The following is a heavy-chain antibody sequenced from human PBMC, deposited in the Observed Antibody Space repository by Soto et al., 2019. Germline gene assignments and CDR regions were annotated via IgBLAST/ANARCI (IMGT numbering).Heavy chain of an antibody. Sequence: QVQLVQSGAEVKKPGSSVKVSCKASGGTFSSYAISWVRQAPGQGLEWMGGIIPIFGTANYAQKFQGRGTITADESTSTAYMELSSLRSEDTAVYYCARTTVTTLGFYWYFDRWGRGTLVTVSS. CDR1: GGTFSSYA. V-gene: IGHV1-69*12. CDR2: IIPIFGTA. CDR3: ARTTVTTLGFYWYFDR. J-gene: IGHJ2*01. D-gene: IGHD4-17*01.